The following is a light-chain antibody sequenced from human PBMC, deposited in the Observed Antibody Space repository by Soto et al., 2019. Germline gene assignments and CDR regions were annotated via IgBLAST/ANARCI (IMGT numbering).Light chain of an antibody. J-gene: IGKJ4*01. CDR2: GAS. CDR3: QQYGGSPRVS. V-gene: IGKV3-20*01. Sequence: EVVLTQSPGALSLSPGERATLSCRASQTVSENYLAWYQQKHGQAPRLLIYGASTRATVIPDRFTGSGSGTDFTHTISRREPEDFAGYYCQQYGGSPRVSFGGATKVEIK. CDR1: QTVSENY.